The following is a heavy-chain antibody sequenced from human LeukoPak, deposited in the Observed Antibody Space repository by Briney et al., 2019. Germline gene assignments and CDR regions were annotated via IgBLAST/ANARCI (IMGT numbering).Heavy chain of an antibody. J-gene: IGHJ4*02. V-gene: IGHV3-30*18. Sequence: PGRSLRLSCAASGFTFSSYGMHWVRQAPGKGLEWVAVISYDGSNKYYADSVKGRFTISRDNSKNTLYLQMNSLRAEDTAVYYCAKDTQHYYDSSGGSPGVDYWGQGTLVTVSS. CDR1: GFTFSSYG. CDR2: ISYDGSNK. CDR3: AKDTQHYYDSSGGSPGVDY. D-gene: IGHD3-22*01.